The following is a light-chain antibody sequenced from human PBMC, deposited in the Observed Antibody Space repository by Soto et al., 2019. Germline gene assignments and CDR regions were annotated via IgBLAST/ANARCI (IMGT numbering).Light chain of an antibody. V-gene: IGKV1-5*03. Sequence: DIQMTQSPSTLSASVGDRVTITCRASQSISSWLAWYQQKPGKAPKLLIYKASSLESGVPSRFSGSGSGPEFPLTISSLQPDDFATYYCQQYNSFPTFGQGTKVEIK. J-gene: IGKJ1*01. CDR1: QSISSW. CDR3: QQYNSFPT. CDR2: KAS.